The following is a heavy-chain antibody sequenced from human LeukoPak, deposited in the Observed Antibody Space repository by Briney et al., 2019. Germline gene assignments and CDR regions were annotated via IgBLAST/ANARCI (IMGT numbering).Heavy chain of an antibody. J-gene: IGHJ4*02. V-gene: IGHV3-48*01. CDR2: ISSSSNTI. CDR3: AKDPDCTSGVCYTFFDY. Sequence: PGGSLRLSCAASGFTLSSYSMNWVRQAPGKGLEWVSYISSSSNTIYYADSVKGRFTISRDNSKNTLYLQMNSLRAEDTAVYYCAKDPDCTSGVCYTFFDYWGQGTLVNVSS. D-gene: IGHD2-8*01. CDR1: GFTLSSYS.